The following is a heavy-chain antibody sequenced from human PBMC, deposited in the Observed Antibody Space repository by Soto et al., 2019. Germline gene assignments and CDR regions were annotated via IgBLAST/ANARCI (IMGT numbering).Heavy chain of an antibody. CDR1: GYRFTSSW. CDR2: IYPGDSDT. D-gene: IGHD2-2*01. V-gene: IGHV5-51*01. Sequence: PGESLKISCQGSGYRFTSSWIGWVRQMPWKGLEWMGIIYPGDSDTRYSPSFQGQVTISADKSISTAYLQWSSLKASDTAMYYCARHAHPSYCSSTSCYYYYYYGMDVWGQGTTVTVSS. J-gene: IGHJ6*02. CDR3: ARHAHPSYCSSTSCYYYYYYGMDV.